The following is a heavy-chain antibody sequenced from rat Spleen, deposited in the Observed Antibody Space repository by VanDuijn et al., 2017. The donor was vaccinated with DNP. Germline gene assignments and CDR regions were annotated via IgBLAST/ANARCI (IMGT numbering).Heavy chain of an antibody. Sequence: EVQLVESGGGLVQPGRSLQLSCAASGFTFSNYGMHWIRQAPTKGLEWVAYIRYDGGSTKYGDSVKGRFTISRDNAKNTLYLQMNSLRSEDMATYYCTRWNSGHFDYWGQGVMVSVSS. D-gene: IGHD4-3*01. CDR2: IRYDGGST. J-gene: IGHJ2*01. CDR1: GFTFSNYG. V-gene: IGHV5-19*01. CDR3: TRWNSGHFDY.